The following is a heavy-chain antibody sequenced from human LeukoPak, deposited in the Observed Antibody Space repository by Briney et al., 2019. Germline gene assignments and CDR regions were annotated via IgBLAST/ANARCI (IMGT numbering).Heavy chain of an antibody. CDR3: AKLGAVAGDAFDI. V-gene: IGHV3-23*01. CDR2: IRGSGGST. D-gene: IGHD6-19*01. J-gene: IGHJ3*02. CDR1: GFTFSSYA. Sequence: GGSLRLSCAASGFTFSSYAMSWVRQAPGKGLEWVSAIRGSGGSTYYADSVKGRFTISRDNSKNTLYLQMNSLRAEDTAVYYCAKLGAVAGDAFDIWGQGTMVTVSS.